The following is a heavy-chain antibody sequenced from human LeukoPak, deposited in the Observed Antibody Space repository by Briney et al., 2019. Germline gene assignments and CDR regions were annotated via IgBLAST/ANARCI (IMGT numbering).Heavy chain of an antibody. CDR1: GGSVSDYY. V-gene: IGHV4-59*02. CDR3: ARGTYYYDSSGYYKELFDY. Sequence: SETLSLTCTISGGSVSDYYWSWIRQSPGKGLEWIGYIYHTGSTSYSPSLKSRVTISVDTSKNQFSLKLSSVTAADTAVYYCARGTYYYDSSGYYKELFDYWGQGTLVTVSS. J-gene: IGHJ4*02. D-gene: IGHD3-22*01. CDR2: IYHTGST.